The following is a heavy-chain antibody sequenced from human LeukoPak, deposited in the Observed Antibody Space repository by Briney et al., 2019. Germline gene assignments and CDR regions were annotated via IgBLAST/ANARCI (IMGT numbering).Heavy chain of an antibody. V-gene: IGHV3-30-3*01. J-gene: IGHJ4*02. Sequence: GGSLRLSCAASGFTFSSYAMHWVRQAPGKGLEWVAVISYDGSNKYYADSVKGRFTISRDNSKNTLYLQMNSLRAEDTAIYYCVKDRNQGYCTDTRCYMGDYWGQGTLVTVSS. CDR1: GFTFSSYA. CDR3: VKDRNQGYCTDTRCYMGDY. D-gene: IGHD2-2*02. CDR2: ISYDGSNK.